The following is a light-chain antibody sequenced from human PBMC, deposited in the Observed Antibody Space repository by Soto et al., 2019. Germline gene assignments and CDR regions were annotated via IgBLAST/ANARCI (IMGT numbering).Light chain of an antibody. CDR1: QSVTSSY. Sequence: EIVLPQSPGTLSLSPGERATLSCRASQSVTSSYLAWYQQKPGQAPRLLIYGASSRATGIPDRFSGSGSGTDFPLTINRLKPEDFAVYYCQQYGSSPQTFGQGTKLEIK. J-gene: IGKJ2*01. CDR3: QQYGSSPQT. CDR2: GAS. V-gene: IGKV3-20*01.